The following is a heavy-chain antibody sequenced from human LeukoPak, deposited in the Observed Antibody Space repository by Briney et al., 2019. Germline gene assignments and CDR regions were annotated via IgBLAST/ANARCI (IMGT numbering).Heavy chain of an antibody. D-gene: IGHD3-10*01. V-gene: IGHV3-64*01. Sequence: GGSLRLSCAASGVTFSDDAMHWGRQAPGKGLEYVSAMSTDWGGTYYVNSVKGRFTISRDNSKNTLYLQMGSLRAEDMAVYYCARYGSGRYYHYWGQGTLVTVSS. CDR2: MSTDWGGT. CDR1: GVTFSDDA. CDR3: ARYGSGRYYHY. J-gene: IGHJ4*02.